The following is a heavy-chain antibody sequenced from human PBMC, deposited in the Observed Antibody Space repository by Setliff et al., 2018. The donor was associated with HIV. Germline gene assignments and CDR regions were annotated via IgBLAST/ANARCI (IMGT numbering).Heavy chain of an antibody. J-gene: IGHJ6*03. CDR2: IKEDGSEK. CDR3: TSVGYYHPGGYWQTSYYMDV. D-gene: IGHD3-22*01. Sequence: QPGGSLRLSCEASGFIFSRYWMRWVRQAPGKGLEWVANIKEDGSEKYYVDSVKGRFTVSRDNAENSVYLQMDSLQSEDTAVYHCTSVGYYHPGGYWQTSYYMDVWGKGTTVTVSS. CDR1: GFIFSRYW. V-gene: IGHV3-7*03.